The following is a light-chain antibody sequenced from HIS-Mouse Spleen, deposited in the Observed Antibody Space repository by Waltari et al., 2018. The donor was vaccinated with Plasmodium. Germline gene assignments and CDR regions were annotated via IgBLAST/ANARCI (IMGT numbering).Light chain of an antibody. V-gene: IGLV5-37*01. CDR3: MIWPSNASGV. Sequence: QPVLTQPPSSSASPGESARLTCTLPSDINVGSYNIYWYQQKPGSPRRYLLYYYSDEDKGQGSGVPSRFVGSKDASANAGICLISGIQSEDEADYYCMIWPSNASGVFGGGTKLTVL. CDR2: YYSDEDK. J-gene: IGLJ3*02. CDR1: SDINVGSYN.